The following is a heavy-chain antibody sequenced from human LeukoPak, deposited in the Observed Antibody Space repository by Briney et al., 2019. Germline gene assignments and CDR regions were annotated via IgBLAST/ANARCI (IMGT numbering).Heavy chain of an antibody. D-gene: IGHD3-3*01. J-gene: IGHJ6*03. V-gene: IGHV4-34*01. CDR1: GGSFSGYY. CDR2: INHSGST. CDR3: VRGSRVRIRITIFGVGYYMDV. Sequence: PSETLSLTCAVYGGSFSGYYWSWIRQPPGKGLEWIGGINHSGSTNYNPSLKSRVTISVDTSKNQFSLKLSSVTAADTAVYYCVRGSRVRIRITIFGVGYYMDVWGKGTTVTVSS.